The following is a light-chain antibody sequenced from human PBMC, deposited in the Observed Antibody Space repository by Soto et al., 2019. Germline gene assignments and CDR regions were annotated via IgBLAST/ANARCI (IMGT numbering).Light chain of an antibody. CDR1: SGHSSYA. V-gene: IGLV4-69*01. CDR3: QTWGTGIRV. CDR2: LNSDGSH. J-gene: IGLJ2*01. Sequence: QSVLTQSPSASASLGASVKLTCTLSSGHSSYAIAWHQQQPEKGPRYLMKLNSDGSHSKGDGIPHRFSGSSSGAERYLTISSLQSEDEADYYCQTWGTGIRVFGGGTQLTVL.